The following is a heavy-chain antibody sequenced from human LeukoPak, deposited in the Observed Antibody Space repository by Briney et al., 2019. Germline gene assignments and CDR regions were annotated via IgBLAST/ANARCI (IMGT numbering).Heavy chain of an antibody. Sequence: GGSLRLSCAASGFTFSSYAMSWVRQGPGKGLEWVSSISGSGGSRYYTDSVGGRFTISRDSSKNTLYLQMNSLRAEDTAVYYCAKGHYGSGTYYLPDYWGQGTLVAVSS. D-gene: IGHD3-10*01. CDR3: AKGHYGSGTYYLPDY. CDR1: GFTFSSYA. J-gene: IGHJ4*02. CDR2: ISGSGGSR. V-gene: IGHV3-23*01.